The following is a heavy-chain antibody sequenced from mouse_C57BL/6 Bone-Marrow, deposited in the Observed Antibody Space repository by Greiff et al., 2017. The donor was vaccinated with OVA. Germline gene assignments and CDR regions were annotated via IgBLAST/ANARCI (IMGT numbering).Heavy chain of an antibody. CDR3: ARQRAAY. Sequence: VQLKESGGDLVKPGGSLKLSCAASGFTFSSYGMSWVRQTPDKRLEWVATISSGGSYPYYPDSVKGRFTISRDNAKNTLYMQMSSLKSEDTAMYYCARQRAAYWGQGTLVTVSA. J-gene: IGHJ3*01. CDR2: ISSGGSYP. D-gene: IGHD3-3*01. V-gene: IGHV5-6*01. CDR1: GFTFSSYG.